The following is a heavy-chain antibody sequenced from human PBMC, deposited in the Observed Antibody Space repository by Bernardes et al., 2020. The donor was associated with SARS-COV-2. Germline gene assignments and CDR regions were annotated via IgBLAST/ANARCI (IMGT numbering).Heavy chain of an antibody. Sequence: ASVKVSCKASGYTFTGYYMHWVRQAPGQGLEWMGWINPNSGGTNYAQKFQGRVTMTRDTSISTAYMELSRLRSDDTAVYYCARSNGYCSSTSCYIPYYFDYWGQGTLVTVSS. J-gene: IGHJ4*02. V-gene: IGHV1-2*02. CDR2: INPNSGGT. D-gene: IGHD2-2*03. CDR1: GYTFTGYY. CDR3: ARSNGYCSSTSCYIPYYFDY.